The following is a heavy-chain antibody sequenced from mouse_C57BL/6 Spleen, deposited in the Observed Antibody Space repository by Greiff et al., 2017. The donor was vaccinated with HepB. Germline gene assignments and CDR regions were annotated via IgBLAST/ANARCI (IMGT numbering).Heavy chain of an antibody. D-gene: IGHD2-1*01. V-gene: IGHV5-15*01. CDR2: ISNLAYSI. J-gene: IGHJ3*01. Sequence: EVMLVESGGGLVQPGGSLKLSCAASGFTFSDYGMAWVRQAPRKGPEWVAFISNLAYSIYYADTVTGRFTISRENAKNTLYLEMSSLRSEDTAMYYCARQGLYYALAYWGQGTLVTVSA. CDR3: ARQGLYYALAY. CDR1: GFTFSDYG.